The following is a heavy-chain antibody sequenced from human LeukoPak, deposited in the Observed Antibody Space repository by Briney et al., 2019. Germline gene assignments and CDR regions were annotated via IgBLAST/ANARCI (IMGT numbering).Heavy chain of an antibody. D-gene: IGHD3-10*01. CDR3: AKDYYGSGSYRAKCFDY. CDR1: GFTFDDYA. CDR2: ISWNSGSI. J-gene: IGHJ4*02. Sequence: GGSLRLSCAASGFTFDDYALYWVRQAPGKGLEWFSGISWNSGSIGCADSVKGRFTISRDNAKNSLYLQMNSLRAEDTALYYCAKDYYGSGSYRAKCFDYWGQGTLVTVSS. V-gene: IGHV3-9*01.